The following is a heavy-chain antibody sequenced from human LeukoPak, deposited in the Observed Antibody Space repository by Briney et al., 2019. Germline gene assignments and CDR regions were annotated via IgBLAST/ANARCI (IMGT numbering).Heavy chain of an antibody. CDR3: ARHSWGWELFY. J-gene: IGHJ4*02. D-gene: IGHD3-10*01. Sequence: GSLRLSCAVSGFTFRSYWMSWVRQPPGKGLEWIGEINHSGSTNYNPSLKSRVTISVDTSKNQFSLKLSSVTAADTAIYYCARHSWGWELFYWGQGTLVTVSS. CDR2: INHSGST. CDR1: GFTFRSYW. V-gene: IGHV4-34*01.